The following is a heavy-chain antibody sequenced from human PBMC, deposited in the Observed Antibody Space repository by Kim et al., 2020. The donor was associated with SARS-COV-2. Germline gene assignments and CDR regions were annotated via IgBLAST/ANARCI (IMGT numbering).Heavy chain of an antibody. D-gene: IGHD3-10*01. Sequence: ASVKVSCKASGYTFTSYGISWVRQAPGQGLEWMGWISAYNGNTNYAQKLQGRVTMTTDTSTSTAYMELRSLRSDDTAVYYCARDGGGFGEGDNYYYYYGMDVWGQGTTVTVSS. J-gene: IGHJ6*02. CDR3: ARDGGGFGEGDNYYYYYGMDV. CDR2: ISAYNGNT. V-gene: IGHV1-18*04. CDR1: GYTFTSYG.